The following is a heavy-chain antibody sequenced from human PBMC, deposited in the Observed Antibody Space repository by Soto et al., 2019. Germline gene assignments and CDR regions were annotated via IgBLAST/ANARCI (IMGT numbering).Heavy chain of an antibody. CDR1: GFTFSSYG. J-gene: IGHJ4*02. D-gene: IGHD6-19*01. CDR3: ARDSAVGGTADVRY. V-gene: IGHV3-33*01. CDR2: IWYDGSNK. Sequence: QVQLVESGGGVVQPGRSLRLSCAASGFTFSSYGMHWVRQAPGKGLEWVSVIWYDGSNKNYADSVKGRFTISRDNSKNTLYLQMNRLRAEDTAVYYCARDSAVGGTADVRYWGQGTLVTVSS.